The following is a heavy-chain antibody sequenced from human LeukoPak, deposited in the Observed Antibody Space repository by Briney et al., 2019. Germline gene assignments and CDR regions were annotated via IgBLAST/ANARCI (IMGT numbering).Heavy chain of an antibody. CDR1: GGSISSYY. CDR2: IYYGGST. J-gene: IGHJ3*02. Sequence: SETLSLTCTVSGGSISSYYWSWIRQPPGKGLEWIGYIYYGGSTYYNPSLKSRVTISVDTSKNQFSLKLSSVTAADTAVYYCARARQGAFDIWGQGTMVTVSS. V-gene: IGHV4-30-4*08. CDR3: ARARQGAFDI.